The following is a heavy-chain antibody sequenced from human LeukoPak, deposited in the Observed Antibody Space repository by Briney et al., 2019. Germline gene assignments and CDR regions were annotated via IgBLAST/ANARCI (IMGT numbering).Heavy chain of an antibody. CDR3: ARAVYCSGGGCFWYFDL. J-gene: IGHJ2*01. V-gene: IGHV3-21*01. CDR2: ISSSSRFI. CDR1: GISFSNYS. Sequence: GGSLRLSCAASGISFSNYSMNWVRQAPGKGLEWVSLISSSSRFIYHGDSVKGRFTISRDNAKKSLYLQMNSLRAEDTAVYYCARAVYCSGGGCFWYFDLWGRGTLVTDSS. D-gene: IGHD2-15*01.